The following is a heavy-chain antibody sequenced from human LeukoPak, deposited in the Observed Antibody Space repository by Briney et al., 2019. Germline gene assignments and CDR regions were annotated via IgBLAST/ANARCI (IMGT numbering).Heavy chain of an antibody. J-gene: IGHJ6*03. V-gene: IGHV4-39*07. CDR1: GGSISSNSYY. CDR2: IYYSGST. D-gene: IGHD3-22*01. CDR3: ARVLGEVILGYYYMDV. Sequence: SETLSLTCTVSGGSISSNSYYWGWIRQPPGKGLKWIGRIYYSGSTYYNASLQSRVTISIDMSKNEFSLRLNSVTAADTAVYYCARVLGEVILGYYYMDVWGKGTTVTISS.